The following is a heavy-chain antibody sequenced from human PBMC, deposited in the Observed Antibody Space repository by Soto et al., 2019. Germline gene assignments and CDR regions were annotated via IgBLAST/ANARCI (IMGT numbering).Heavy chain of an antibody. CDR2: INPSSGST. J-gene: IGHJ5*02. D-gene: IGHD3-10*01. CDR1: GYTFTSYY. V-gene: IGHV1-46*01. CDR3: ARGVSYYYGSGSPGLNWFDP. Sequence: ASVKVSCKASGYTFTSYYMHWVRQAPGQGLEWMGIINPSSGSTSYAQKFQGRVTMTRDTSTSTVYMELSSLRSEDTAVYYCARGVSYYYGSGSPGLNWFDPWGQGTLVTVSS.